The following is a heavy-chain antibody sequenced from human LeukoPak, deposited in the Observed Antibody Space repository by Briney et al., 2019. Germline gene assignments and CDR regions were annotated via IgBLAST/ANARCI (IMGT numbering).Heavy chain of an antibody. CDR1: GFTFCSYG. J-gene: IGHJ4*02. V-gene: IGHV3-30*02. CDR3: AKVREVGYQLPYYFDY. CDR2: IRYDGSNK. Sequence: GGSLRLSCAASGFTFCSYGMHWVRQAPGKGLEWVAFIRYDGSNKYYADSVKGRFTISRDNSKNTLYLQMNSLRAEDTAVYYCAKVREVGYQLPYYFDYWGQGTLVTVSS. D-gene: IGHD2-2*01.